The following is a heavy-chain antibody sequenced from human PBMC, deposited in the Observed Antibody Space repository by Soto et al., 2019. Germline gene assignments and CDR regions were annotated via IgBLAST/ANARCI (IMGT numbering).Heavy chain of an antibody. V-gene: IGHV4-30-2*01. D-gene: IGHD4-17*01. CDR2: IYHTGSS. CDR3: AQEGDYSAYDI. CDR1: GGSISSGAYS. J-gene: IGHJ3*02. Sequence: QLQLQESGSGLVKPSQTLSLTCTVSGGSISSGAYSWGWIRQPPGKGLEWIGYIYHTGSSYYTPFLENRVTISVDKSKNHFSLELTSVTAADTAVYFCAQEGDYSAYDIWGQGTMVIVSS.